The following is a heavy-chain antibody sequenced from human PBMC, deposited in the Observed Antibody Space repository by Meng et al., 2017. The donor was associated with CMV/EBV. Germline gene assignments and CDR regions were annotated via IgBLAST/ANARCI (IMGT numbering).Heavy chain of an antibody. D-gene: IGHD4-11*01. CDR1: GFTFGSYA. V-gene: IGHV3-23*01. Sequence: GESLKISCAASGFTFGSYAMSWVRQAPGKGLEWVSAISGSGGSTYYADSVKGRFTISRDNSKNTLYLQMNSLRADDTAVYYCAKGRVPDYSMVASFDPWGQGTLVTVSS. J-gene: IGHJ5*02. CDR2: ISGSGGST. CDR3: AKGRVPDYSMVASFDP.